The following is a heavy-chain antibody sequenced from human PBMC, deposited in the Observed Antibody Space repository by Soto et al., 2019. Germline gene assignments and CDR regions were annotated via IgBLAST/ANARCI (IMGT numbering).Heavy chain of an antibody. D-gene: IGHD3-22*01. CDR2: IYHSGST. Sequence: SETLSLTCAISGGSISSGGYSWSWIRQPPGKGLEWIGYIYHSGSTYYNPSLKSRVTISVDRSKNQFSLKLSSLRSEDTAVYYCARDNYYDSSGYYAPQDYDYWGQGTLVTVSS. J-gene: IGHJ4*02. CDR3: ARDNYYDSSGYYAPQDYDY. CDR1: GGSISSGGYS. V-gene: IGHV4-30-2*01.